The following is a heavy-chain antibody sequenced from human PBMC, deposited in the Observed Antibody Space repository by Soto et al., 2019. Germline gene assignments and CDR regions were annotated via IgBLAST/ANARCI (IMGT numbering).Heavy chain of an antibody. V-gene: IGHV4-31*02. D-gene: IGHD3-22*01. CDR1: GGSISSGGYY. CDR3: ATDHASSGRRAFDI. CDR2: IYYSGST. Sequence: SETLSLTCTVSGGSISSGGYYWSWIRQHPGKGLEWIGYIYYSGSTYYNPSLKSRVTISVDTSKNQFSLKLSSVTAADTAVYYRATDHASSGRRAFDICRKGTMVTVSS. J-gene: IGHJ3*02.